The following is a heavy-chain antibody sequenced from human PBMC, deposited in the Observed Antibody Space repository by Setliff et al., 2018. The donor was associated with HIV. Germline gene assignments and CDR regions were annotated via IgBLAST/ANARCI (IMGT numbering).Heavy chain of an antibody. V-gene: IGHV4-39*01. CDR3: ARPLYGGNSDVGGF. CDR1: GGPIRNGLYY. CDR2: VYYSGSN. Sequence: PSETLSLTCTVSGGPIRNGLYYWHWIRQPPGKGLEWIGSVYYSGSNYYKPSLKSRVTISVDTSKNALFLQMSSLTVEDTAVYYCARPLYGGNSDVGGFWGQGTLVTVSS. D-gene: IGHD4-17*01. J-gene: IGHJ1*01.